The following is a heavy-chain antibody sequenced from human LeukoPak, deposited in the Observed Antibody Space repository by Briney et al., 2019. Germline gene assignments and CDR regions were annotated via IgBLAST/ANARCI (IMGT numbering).Heavy chain of an antibody. CDR2: INHSGST. Sequence: PSETLSLTCAVYGGSFSGYYWSWIRQPPGKGLEWIGEINHSGSTNYNPSLKSRVTISVDTSKNQFSLKLSSVTAADTAVYYCGRGSPIGKNWFDPWGQGTLVTVSS. J-gene: IGHJ5*02. CDR3: GRGSPIGKNWFDP. V-gene: IGHV4-34*01. CDR1: GGSFSGYY. D-gene: IGHD3-10*01.